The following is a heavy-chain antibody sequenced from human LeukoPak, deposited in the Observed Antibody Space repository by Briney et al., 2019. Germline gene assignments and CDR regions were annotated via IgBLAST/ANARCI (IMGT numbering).Heavy chain of an antibody. J-gene: IGHJ4*02. D-gene: IGHD1-26*01. V-gene: IGHV3-23*01. CDR2: ISGSGGST. CDR1: GFTFSSYA. Sequence: PGASLRLSCAASGFTFSSYAMSWVRQAPGKGLEWVSAISGSGGSTYYADSVKGRFTISRDNSKNTLYLQMNSLRAEDTAVYYCAKDIGGSYHRFDYWGQRTLVTVSS. CDR3: AKDIGGSYHRFDY.